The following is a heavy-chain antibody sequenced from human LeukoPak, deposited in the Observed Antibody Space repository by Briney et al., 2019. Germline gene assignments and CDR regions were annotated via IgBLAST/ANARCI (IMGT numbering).Heavy chain of an antibody. D-gene: IGHD2-15*01. CDR2: IYYSGST. CDR3: ARSVEGYCRGGSCCSYSYYMDV. CDR1: GASITSTNW. V-gene: IGHV4-4*02. Sequence: SGTLSLTCIVSGASITSTNWWTWVRQPPGKGLEWIGYIYYSGSTNYNPSLKSRVTISVDTSKNQFSLKLSSVTAADTAVYYCARSVEGYCRGGSCCSYSYYMDVWGKGTTVTVSS. J-gene: IGHJ6*03.